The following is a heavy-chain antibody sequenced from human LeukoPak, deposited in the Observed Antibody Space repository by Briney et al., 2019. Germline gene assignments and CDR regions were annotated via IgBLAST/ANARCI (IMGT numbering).Heavy chain of an antibody. CDR3: ARDSTIAVAASGY. D-gene: IGHD6-19*01. V-gene: IGHV1-18*01. Sequence: ASVKVYCKASGYTFTSYGISWVRQAPGQGLEWMGWISAYNGNTNYAQKLQGRVTMTTDTSTSTAYMEVRSLRSDATAVYYCARDSTIAVAASGYWGQGTLVTVSS. CDR1: GYTFTSYG. J-gene: IGHJ4*02. CDR2: ISAYNGNT.